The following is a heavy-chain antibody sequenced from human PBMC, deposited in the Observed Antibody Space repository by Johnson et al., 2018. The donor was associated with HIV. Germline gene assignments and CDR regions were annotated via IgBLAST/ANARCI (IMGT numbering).Heavy chain of an antibody. CDR1: GSTVSSNY. Sequence: VQLVESGGGLIPPGGSLRLSCAASGSTVSSNYMSWVRQAPGTGLEWVSVIYSGGSTYYADPVKGRFTISRDNSKNTLYLQMNSLRAEATAVYYCAKGLIGAFDIWGQGTMVTVSS. V-gene: IGHV3-53*01. J-gene: IGHJ3*02. CDR3: AKGLIGAFDI. D-gene: IGHD2/OR15-2a*01. CDR2: IYSGGST.